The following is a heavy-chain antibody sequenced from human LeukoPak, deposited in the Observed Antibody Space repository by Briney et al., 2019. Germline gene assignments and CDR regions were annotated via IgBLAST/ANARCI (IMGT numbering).Heavy chain of an antibody. Sequence: SETLSLTCAVYGGSFSGYYWSWIRQPPGKGLEWIGYIYYSGSTNYNPSLKSRVTISVDTSKNQFSLKLSSVTAADTAVYYCASCYDSSGYAFDYWGQGTLVTVSS. CDR1: GGSFSGYY. V-gene: IGHV4-59*08. D-gene: IGHD3-22*01. CDR3: ASCYDSSGYAFDY. CDR2: IYYSGST. J-gene: IGHJ4*02.